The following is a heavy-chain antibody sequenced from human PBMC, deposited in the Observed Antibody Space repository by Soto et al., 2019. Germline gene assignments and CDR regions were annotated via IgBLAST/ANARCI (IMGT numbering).Heavy chain of an antibody. Sequence: GGSLRLSCAASGFTFSSYWMSWVRQAPGKGLEWVANIKQDGSEKYYVDSVKGRFTISRDNAKNSLYLQMNSLRAEDTAVYYCAGVRGAYYDFWSGPMDVWGQGTTVTVSS. D-gene: IGHD3-3*01. CDR1: GFTFSSYW. CDR2: IKQDGSEK. V-gene: IGHV3-7*01. J-gene: IGHJ6*02. CDR3: AGVRGAYYDFWSGPMDV.